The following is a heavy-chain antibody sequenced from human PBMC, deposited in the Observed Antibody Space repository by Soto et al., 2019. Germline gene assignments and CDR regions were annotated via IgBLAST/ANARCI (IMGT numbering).Heavy chain of an antibody. CDR1: GGSISSYY. D-gene: IGHD3-3*01. Sequence: SETLSLTCTVSGGSISSYYWSWIRQPPGKGLEWIGCIYYSGSTNYNPSLKSRVTISVDTSKNQFSLKLSPVTAADTAVYYCARDLRGYDFWSGHGAFDIWGQGTMVTVS. J-gene: IGHJ3*02. CDR2: IYYSGST. CDR3: ARDLRGYDFWSGHGAFDI. V-gene: IGHV4-59*01.